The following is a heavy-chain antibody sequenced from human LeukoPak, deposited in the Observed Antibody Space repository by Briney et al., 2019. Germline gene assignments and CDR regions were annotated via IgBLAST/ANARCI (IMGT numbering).Heavy chain of an antibody. CDR3: ARGVSGSPRYFFEY. CDR1: GFTFSSYA. CDR2: ISDSGGST. D-gene: IGHD1-26*01. J-gene: IGHJ4*02. Sequence: GGSLRLSCAASGFTFSSYAMSWVRQAPGKGLEWVSTISDSGGSTNYADSVKGRFTISRDNSKNTLFLQWNSLTVEDTAVYYCARGVSGSPRYFFEYWGQGTLVTVSS. V-gene: IGHV3-23*01.